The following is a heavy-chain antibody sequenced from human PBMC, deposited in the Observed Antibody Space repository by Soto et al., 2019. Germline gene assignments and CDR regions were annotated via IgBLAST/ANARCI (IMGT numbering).Heavy chain of an antibody. J-gene: IGHJ4*02. CDR2: IYYSGST. CDR3: ARSKDILTGFFYY. D-gene: IGHD3-9*01. V-gene: IGHV4-31*03. Sequence: SETLSLTCTVSGGSISSGGYYWSWIRQHPGKGLEWIGYIYYSGSTYYNPSLKSRVTISVDTSKNQFSLKLSSVTAADTAVYYCARSKDILTGFFYYWGQGTLVTVSS. CDR1: GGSISSGGYY.